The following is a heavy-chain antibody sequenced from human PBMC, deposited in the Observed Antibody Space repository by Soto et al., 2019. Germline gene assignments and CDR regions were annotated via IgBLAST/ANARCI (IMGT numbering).Heavy chain of an antibody. CDR2: ISAYNGNT. V-gene: IGHV1-18*01. CDR1: GYTFTSYG. Sequence: QVQLVQSGAEVKKPGASVKVSCKASGYTFTSYGISWVRQAPGQGLEWMGWISAYNGNTNYAQKLKGRVTMTTDTSTSTANMELRSLRVDDTAVYYCARQGGVATMNTGAYWFDPWGQGTLGTVSS. J-gene: IGHJ5*02. D-gene: IGHD5-12*01. CDR3: ARQGGVATMNTGAYWFDP.